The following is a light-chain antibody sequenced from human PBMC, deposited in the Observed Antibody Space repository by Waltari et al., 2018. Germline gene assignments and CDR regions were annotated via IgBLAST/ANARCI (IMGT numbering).Light chain of an antibody. CDR2: EDN. Sequence: SYELTQPPSVSVSPGQTAIITCSGAKLGDKYASWYQQKPGQSPILVMYEDNKRPSGNPERFSAANSGNTATLTISWTQATDDADYYCQAWDSSVVFGGGTKLTVL. CDR1: KLGDKY. CDR3: QAWDSSVV. V-gene: IGLV3-1*01. J-gene: IGLJ2*01.